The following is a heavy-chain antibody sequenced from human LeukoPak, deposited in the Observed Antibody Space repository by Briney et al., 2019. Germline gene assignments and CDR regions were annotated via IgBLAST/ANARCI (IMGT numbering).Heavy chain of an antibody. Sequence: SETLSLTCTVSGYSISSGYYWGWIRQPPGKGLEWIGRIYHSGSTYYNPSLKSRVTISVDASKNQFSLKLSSVTAADTAVYYCARVPLRWYYMDVWGKGTTVTVSS. CDR2: IYHSGST. J-gene: IGHJ6*03. D-gene: IGHD4-23*01. V-gene: IGHV4-38-2*02. CDR3: ARVPLRWYYMDV. CDR1: GYSISSGYY.